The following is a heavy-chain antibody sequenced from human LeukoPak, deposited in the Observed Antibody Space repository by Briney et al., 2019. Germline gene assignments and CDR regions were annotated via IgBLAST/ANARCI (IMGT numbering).Heavy chain of an antibody. CDR1: GFTFSNAW. V-gene: IGHV3-7*01. D-gene: IGHD6-13*01. CDR3: ARLFYSSSWPAAPHYFDY. CDR2: IKQDGSEK. J-gene: IGHJ4*02. Sequence: GGSLRLSCAASGFTFSNAWMSWVRQAPGKGLEWVANIKQDGSEKYYVDSVKGRFTISRDNAKNSLYLQMNSLRAEDTAVYYCARLFYSSSWPAAPHYFDYWGQGTLVTVSS.